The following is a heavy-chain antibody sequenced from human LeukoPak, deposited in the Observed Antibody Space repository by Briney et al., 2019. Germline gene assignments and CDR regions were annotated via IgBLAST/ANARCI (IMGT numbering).Heavy chain of an antibody. J-gene: IGHJ4*02. CDR1: GGSISSYY. CDR2: IYYSGST. Sequence: SETLSLTCTVSGGSISSYYLSWIRQPPGKGLEWIGYIYYSGSTNHNPSLKSRVTISVDTSKNQFSLKLSSVTAADTAVYYCARAPYDRFFDYWGQGTLVTVSS. CDR3: ARAPYDRFFDY. V-gene: IGHV4-59*01. D-gene: IGHD3-22*01.